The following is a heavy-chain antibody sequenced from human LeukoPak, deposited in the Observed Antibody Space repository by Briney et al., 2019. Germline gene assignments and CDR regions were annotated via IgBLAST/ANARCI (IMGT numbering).Heavy chain of an antibody. J-gene: IGHJ6*03. Sequence: ASVKVSCKASGYTFTGYYMHWVRQAPGQGLEWMGWINPNSGGTNYAQKFQGRVTMTGDTSISTAYMELSRLRSDGTAVYYCARDNHCSSTSCYDYYYYMDVWGKGTTVTVSS. CDR1: GYTFTGYY. D-gene: IGHD2-2*01. V-gene: IGHV1-2*02. CDR2: INPNSGGT. CDR3: ARDNHCSSTSCYDYYYYMDV.